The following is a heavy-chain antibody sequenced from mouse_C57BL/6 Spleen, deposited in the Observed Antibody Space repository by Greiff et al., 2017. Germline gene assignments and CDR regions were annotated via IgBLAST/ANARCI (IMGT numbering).Heavy chain of an antibody. CDR2: LDPNSGGP. J-gene: IGHJ2*01. CDR1: GYTFTRYW. D-gene: IGHD3-2*02. V-gene: IGHV1-72*01. CDR3: ARGGITAQATGE. Sequence: QVQLQQPGAELVKPGASVKLSCKASGYTFTRYWLHWVKQRPGRGLEWIGRLDPNSGGPKSNEKFKSKDTLTVDKPSSTAYMQLSSLTSEGSAVDYCARGGITAQATGEWGQGTTLTVSS.